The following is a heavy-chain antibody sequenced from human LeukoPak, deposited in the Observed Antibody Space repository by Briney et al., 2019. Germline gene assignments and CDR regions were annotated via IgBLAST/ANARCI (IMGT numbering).Heavy chain of an antibody. V-gene: IGHV3-23*01. D-gene: IGHD6-19*01. CDR2: IIGIGGST. CDR1: GITFTSYS. CDR3: AKDLEQWLGPGDFDY. J-gene: IGHJ4*02. Sequence: AGSLRLSCAASGITFTSYSMRWVSPVPGECLGWGSAIIGIGGSTFYTDSVKGRLTISRDTSKNPTYLQMHSLRAEDTAVYYCAKDLEQWLGPGDFDYWGQGTLVTVSS.